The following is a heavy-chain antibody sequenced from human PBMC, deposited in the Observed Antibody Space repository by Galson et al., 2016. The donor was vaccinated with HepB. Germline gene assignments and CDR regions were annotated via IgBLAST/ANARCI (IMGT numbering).Heavy chain of an antibody. CDR3: ARDSLGADYFDS. V-gene: IGHV1-8*01. D-gene: IGHD1-26*01. Sequence: SVKVSCKASGYTFTSYDINWVRQATGQGLEWMGWMNPNSGNTGYAQKFQGRVTISMNTVFFEMNRLKVEDTAIYYCARDSLGADYFDSWGQGTLVTVS. J-gene: IGHJ4*02. CDR2: MNPNSGNT. CDR1: GYTFTSYD.